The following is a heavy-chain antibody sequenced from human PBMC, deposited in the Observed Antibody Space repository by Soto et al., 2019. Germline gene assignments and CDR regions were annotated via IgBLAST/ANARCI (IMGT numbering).Heavy chain of an antibody. CDR2: IYYDGST. J-gene: IGHJ3*01. CDR3: ARFYGNAFDV. CDR1: GGSITTSSYN. V-gene: IGHV4-39*02. Sequence: QLQLQESGPGLVKPSETLSLTCCVSGGSITTSSYNWDWIRQPPGKGLEWIGTIYYDGSTSYNPSLKSQVTISVDTSKNHFALKVNSVTAADTAVFYCARFYGNAFDVWGRGTVVTVPS. D-gene: IGHD3-10*01.